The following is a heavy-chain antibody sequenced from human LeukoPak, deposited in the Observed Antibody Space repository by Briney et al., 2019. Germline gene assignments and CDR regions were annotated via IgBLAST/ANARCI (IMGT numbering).Heavy chain of an antibody. J-gene: IGHJ4*02. V-gene: IGHV3-23*01. CDR2: ISGSGGST. D-gene: IGHD6-19*01. CDR3: AKRPGIAVAGHFDY. Sequence: GGSLRLSCAASGFTFSSYAMSWVRQAPGKGLEWVSAISGSGGSTYYADSVKGRCTISRDNSKNTLYLQMNSLRAEDTAVYYCAKRPGIAVAGHFDYWGQGTLVTVSS. CDR1: GFTFSSYA.